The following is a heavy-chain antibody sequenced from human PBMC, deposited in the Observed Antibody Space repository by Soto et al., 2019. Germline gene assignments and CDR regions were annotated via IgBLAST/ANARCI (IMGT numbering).Heavy chain of an antibody. J-gene: IGHJ4*02. V-gene: IGHV1-18*01. CDR2: ISAYNSET. CDR3: ARDSGSYMYVSD. Sequence: QVQLVQSGAEVKKPGASVKVSCKASGYTFTSSGFSWVRQAPGQGLEWMAWISAYNSETHYAQKFQGRATMTTNTSTSKSYMELRSLRSDDTAVYYCARDSGSYMYVSDWGQGTLVTVPS. CDR1: GYTFTSSG. D-gene: IGHD1-26*01.